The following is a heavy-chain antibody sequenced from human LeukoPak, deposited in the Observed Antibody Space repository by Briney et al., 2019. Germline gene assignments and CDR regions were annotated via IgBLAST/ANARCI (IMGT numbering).Heavy chain of an antibody. CDR1: GGTFSSYA. J-gene: IGHJ6*02. D-gene: IGHD5-18*01. CDR3: ARAMGDGYIKKYGMDV. CDR2: IIPILGIA. Sequence: EASVKVSCTASGGTFSSYAISWVRQAPGQGLEWMGRIIPILGIANYAQKFQGRVTITADKSTSTAYMELSSLRSEDTAVYYCARAMGDGYIKKYGMDVWGQGTTVTVSS. V-gene: IGHV1-69*04.